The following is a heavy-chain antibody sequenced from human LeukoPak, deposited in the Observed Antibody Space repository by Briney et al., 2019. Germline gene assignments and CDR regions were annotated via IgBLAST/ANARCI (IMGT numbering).Heavy chain of an antibody. Sequence: KPSETLSLTCTVSGVSISSYYWSWIRQAAGKGLEWIGRIYTSGSTNYNPYLERRLTMSVDTSKNQFSLKLSSVTAADTAVYYCARAIDHCSSTSCRYYYYYMDVWGKGTTATVS. CDR3: ARAIDHCSSTSCRYYYYYMDV. CDR1: GVSISSYY. D-gene: IGHD2-2*01. J-gene: IGHJ6*03. V-gene: IGHV4-4*07. CDR2: IYTSGST.